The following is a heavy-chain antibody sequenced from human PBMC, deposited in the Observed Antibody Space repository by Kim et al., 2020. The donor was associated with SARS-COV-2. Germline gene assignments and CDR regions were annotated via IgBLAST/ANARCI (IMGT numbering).Heavy chain of an antibody. CDR1: GGSITSGSYY. D-gene: IGHD3-10*01. Sequence: SETLSLTCTVSGGSITSGSYYWTWIRQLPGKGLEWIGYVYSSGSSYYNPSLKSRTSISMERSKNQFSLKLNSVTAADTAVYYCARDLGTAYGSGRGMDYWGQGTLVTVSS. J-gene: IGHJ4*02. CDR3: ARDLGTAYGSGRGMDY. CDR2: VYSSGSS. V-gene: IGHV4-31*03.